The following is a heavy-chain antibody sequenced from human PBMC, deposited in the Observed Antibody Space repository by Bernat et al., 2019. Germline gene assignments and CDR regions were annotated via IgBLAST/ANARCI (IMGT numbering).Heavy chain of an antibody. V-gene: IGHV4-39*01. J-gene: IGHJ4*02. CDR2: IYYSGRT. Sequence: QLQLQESGPGLVKPSETLSLTCTVSGGSISSSSYYWGWIRQPPGKGLEWIGSIYYSGRTYYNLSLKSRVTICVDTAKDQMSLKLSSVTAADTAVYYCARRQRYYYGSGDAYYFDYWGQGTLVTVSS. CDR3: ARRQRYYYGSGDAYYFDY. D-gene: IGHD3-10*01. CDR1: GGSISSSSYY.